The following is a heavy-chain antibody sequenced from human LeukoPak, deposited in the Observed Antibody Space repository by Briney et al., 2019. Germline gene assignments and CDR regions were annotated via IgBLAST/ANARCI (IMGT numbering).Heavy chain of an antibody. Sequence: GGSLRLSCTASGFTFSHYTINWVRQAPGKGLECVSSISSTSSYISYADSVKGRFTISRDNAKNSLYLQMNSLRAEDTAVYYCARDGRLRDFYFDYWGQGTLVTVSS. V-gene: IGHV3-21*01. J-gene: IGHJ4*02. CDR2: ISSTSSYI. D-gene: IGHD6-25*01. CDR3: ARDGRLRDFYFDY. CDR1: GFTFSHYT.